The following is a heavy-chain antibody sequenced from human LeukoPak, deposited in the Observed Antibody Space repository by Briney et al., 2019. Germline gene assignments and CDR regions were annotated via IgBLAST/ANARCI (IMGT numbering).Heavy chain of an antibody. J-gene: IGHJ6*03. CDR3: ARVLGSTSGYYYYYMDV. D-gene: IGHD2-2*01. Sequence: PSETLSLTCTVSGGSISSSLYYWGWIRQPPGKGLEWIGTIYYSGSTYYNPSLKGRVTISVDTSKNQFSLKLSSVTAADTAVYYCARVLGSTSGYYYYYMDVWGKGTTVTISS. CDR2: IYYSGST. CDR1: GGSISSSLYY. V-gene: IGHV4-39*07.